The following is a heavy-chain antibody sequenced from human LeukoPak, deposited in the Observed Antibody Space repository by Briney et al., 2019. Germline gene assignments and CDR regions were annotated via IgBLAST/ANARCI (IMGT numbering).Heavy chain of an antibody. D-gene: IGHD2-21*02. CDR1: GFTFSSYS. V-gene: IGHV3-48*01. Sequence: PWGSLRLSCAASGFTFSSYSMNWVRQAPGKGLEWVSYISSSSSTIYYADSVKGRFTISRDNAKNSLYLQMNSLRAEDTAVYYCARECSGGDCGAFDIWGQGTMATVSS. CDR3: ARECSGGDCGAFDI. CDR2: ISSSSSTI. J-gene: IGHJ3*02.